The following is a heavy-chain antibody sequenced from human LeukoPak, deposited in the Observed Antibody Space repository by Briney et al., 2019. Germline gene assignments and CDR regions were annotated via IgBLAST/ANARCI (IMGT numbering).Heavy chain of an antibody. D-gene: IGHD3-22*01. J-gene: IGHJ5*02. CDR1: GYTFTSYG. V-gene: IGHV1-18*01. CDR2: ISACNGNT. Sequence: ASVKVSCKASGYTFTSYGISWVRQAPGQGLEWMGWISACNGNTNYAQKLQGRVTMTTDTSTSTAYMELRSLRSDDTAVYYCAREDAYDSRGYYWFDPWGQGTLVTVSS. CDR3: AREDAYDSRGYYWFDP.